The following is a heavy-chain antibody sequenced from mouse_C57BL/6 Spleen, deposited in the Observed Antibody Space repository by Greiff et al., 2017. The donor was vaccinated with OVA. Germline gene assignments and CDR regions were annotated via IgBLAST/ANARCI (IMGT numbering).Heavy chain of an antibody. CDR2: IHPNSGST. D-gene: IGHD1-1*01. CDR3: ASGNYYGSSWYFDV. V-gene: IGHV1-64*01. Sequence: VQLQQPGAELVKPGASVKLSCKASGYTFTSYWMHWVKQRPGQGLEWIGMIHPNSGSTNYNEKFKGKATLTVDKSSSTAYMQLSSLTSEDSAVYYCASGNYYGSSWYFDVWGTGTTVTVSS. CDR1: GYTFTSYW. J-gene: IGHJ1*03.